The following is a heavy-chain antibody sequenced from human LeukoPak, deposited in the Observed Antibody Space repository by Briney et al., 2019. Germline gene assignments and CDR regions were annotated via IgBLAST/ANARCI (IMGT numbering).Heavy chain of an antibody. CDR3: AKGQAVYSSSWPNFES. CDR2: ISGNGGIT. J-gene: IGHJ4*01. Sequence: PGESLRLSCTASGFTFSTYAMSWVRQAPEKGLEWVSTISGNGGITYYAGSVKGRFAISRDNSTNTLYLQMNSLRAEDTALYYCAKGQAVYSSSWPNFESWGQGTLVTVSS. V-gene: IGHV3-23*01. D-gene: IGHD6-13*01. CDR1: GFTFSTYA.